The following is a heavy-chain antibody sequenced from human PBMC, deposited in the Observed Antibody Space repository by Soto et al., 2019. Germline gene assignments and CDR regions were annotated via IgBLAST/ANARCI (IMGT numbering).Heavy chain of an antibody. CDR2: IYYSGST. J-gene: IGHJ4*02. V-gene: IGHV4-59*01. Sequence: QVQLQESGPGLVKPSETLSLTCTVSGGSISSYYWSWIRQPPGKGLEWIGDIYYSGSTNYNPSLKSRVALAVDTSKNQFSLKLSSVTAADTAVYYCARSWGYYFDYWGQGTLVTVSS. D-gene: IGHD3-16*01. CDR1: GGSISSYY. CDR3: ARSWGYYFDY.